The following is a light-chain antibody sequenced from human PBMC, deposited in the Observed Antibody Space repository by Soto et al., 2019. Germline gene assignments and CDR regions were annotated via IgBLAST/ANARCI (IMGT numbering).Light chain of an antibody. CDR3: QTWGPGIRV. J-gene: IGLJ3*02. CDR1: SGHRNYD. Sequence: QSVLTQSPSASASLGASVRLTCTLSSGHRNYDIAWHQQQPEKGPRCLMNLDADGRFYRGDGIPDRFSGSSSGAERYLIISSLQSEDEADYYCQTWGPGIRVFGGGTKVTVL. CDR2: LDADGRF. V-gene: IGLV4-69*01.